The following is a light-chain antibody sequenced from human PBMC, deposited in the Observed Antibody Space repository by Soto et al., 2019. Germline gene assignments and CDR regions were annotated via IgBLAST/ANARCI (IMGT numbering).Light chain of an antibody. CDR2: EVN. CDR1: SSDVGGYNF. V-gene: IGLV2-23*02. CDR3: CSYAGSSTHVV. J-gene: IGLJ2*01. Sequence: QSALTQPASVSGSPGQSITISCTGTSSDVGGYNFVSWYQQHPGKAPKLMIFEVNNRPSGVSNRFSGSKSGNTASLTISGLQAEDEADYYCCSYAGSSTHVVFGGGTKLTVL.